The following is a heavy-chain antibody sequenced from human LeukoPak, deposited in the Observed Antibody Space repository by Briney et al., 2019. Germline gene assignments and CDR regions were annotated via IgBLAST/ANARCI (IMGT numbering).Heavy chain of an antibody. CDR1: GFTFSSYG. CDR3: AKSYTEWELQYYFDY. D-gene: IGHD1-26*01. CDR2: ISYDGSNK. V-gene: IGHV3-30*18. J-gene: IGHJ4*02. Sequence: PGRSLRLSCAASGFTFSSYGMHWVRQAPGKGLEWVAVISYDGSNKYYADSVKGRFTISRDNSKNTLYLQMNSLRADDTAVYYCAKSYTEWELQYYFDYWGQGTLVTVSS.